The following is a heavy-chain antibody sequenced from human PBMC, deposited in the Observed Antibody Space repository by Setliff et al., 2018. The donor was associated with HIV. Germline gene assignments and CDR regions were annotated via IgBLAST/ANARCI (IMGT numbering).Heavy chain of an antibody. Sequence: SVKVSCKASRGTFSSYGFNWVRQAPGQGLEWMGGIIPILGIANYAQKFKGRVTITADKSTSTVYMELRSLRSEDTAVYYCARDPYDYVWGSYRHRFDYWGQGTLVTVSS. CDR3: ARDPYDYVWGSYRHRFDY. J-gene: IGHJ4*02. D-gene: IGHD3-16*02. CDR2: IIPILGIA. CDR1: RGTFSSYG. V-gene: IGHV1-69*10.